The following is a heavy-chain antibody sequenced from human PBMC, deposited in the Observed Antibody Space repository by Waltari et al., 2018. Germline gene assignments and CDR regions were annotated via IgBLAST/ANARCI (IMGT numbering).Heavy chain of an antibody. CDR2: ISSSSSTI. D-gene: IGHD3-16*01. Sequence: EVQLVESGGGLVQPGGSLRLSCVAPGFTLRGFSRNWVRQAPGKGLECVSYISSSSSTIYYADSVKGRFTISRENAKNSLYLQMNSLGAEDTAVYYCARGGPQSDYWGQGALVTVSS. J-gene: IGHJ4*02. CDR1: GFTLRGFS. CDR3: ARGGPQSDY. V-gene: IGHV3-48*01.